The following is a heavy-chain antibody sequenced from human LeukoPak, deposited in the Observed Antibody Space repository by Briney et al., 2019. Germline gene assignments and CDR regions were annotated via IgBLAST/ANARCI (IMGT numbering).Heavy chain of an antibody. J-gene: IGHJ3*02. V-gene: IGHV3-20*01. CDR3: TSTIAAAGLYAFDI. D-gene: IGHD6-13*01. CDR1: GFTFDDYG. CDR2: INWNGGST. Sequence: GGSLRLSCAASGFTFDDYGMSWVRQAPGKGLEWVPGINWNGGSTGYADSVKGRFTISRDNAKNSLYLQMNSLRAEDTALYHCTSTIAAAGLYAFDIWGQGTMVTVSS.